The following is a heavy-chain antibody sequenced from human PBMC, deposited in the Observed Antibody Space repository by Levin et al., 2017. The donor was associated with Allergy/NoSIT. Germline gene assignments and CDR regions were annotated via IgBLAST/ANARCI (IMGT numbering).Heavy chain of an antibody. D-gene: IGHD6-6*01. CDR1: GGPINSRSSY. Sequence: SLTLSLTCTVSGGPINSRSSYWGWIRQPLVYLLYFLSLLSFLFLSSSPPSLKSRLPISVDTSKNQFSLELTSVTAADTAVYYCTSDFGEYSSSPFFDYWGQGTLVTVSS. CDR3: TSDFGEYSSSPFFDY. V-gene: IGHV4-39*07. J-gene: IGHJ4*02. CDR2: LSFLFLS.